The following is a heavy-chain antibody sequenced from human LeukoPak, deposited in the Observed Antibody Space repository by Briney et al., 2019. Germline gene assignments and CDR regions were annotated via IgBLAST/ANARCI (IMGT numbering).Heavy chain of an antibody. CDR1: GFTFSSYA. Sequence: PGGSLRLSCAASGFTFSSYAMSWVRQAPGKGLEWVSVISASGRNTYCSESAKGQFTISRDNSKNTLYLQMSSLRAEDTAVYYCVRRGSNYPYYMDVWGKGTTVTVSS. CDR3: VRRGSNYPYYMDV. J-gene: IGHJ6*03. V-gene: IGHV3-23*01. CDR2: ISASGRNT.